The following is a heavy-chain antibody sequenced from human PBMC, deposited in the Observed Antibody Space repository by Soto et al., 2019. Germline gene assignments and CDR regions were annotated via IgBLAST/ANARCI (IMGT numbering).Heavy chain of an antibody. J-gene: IGHJ6*02. D-gene: IGHD3-3*01. CDR3: AREPRALYDFWSGYHYGMDV. CDR1: GGTFSSYA. Sequence: QVQLVQSGAEVKKPGSSVKVSCKASGGTFSSYAISWVRQAPGQGLEWMGGIIPIFGTANYAQKFQGRVTITADKSTSTAYMELSSLRSEDTGVYYCAREPRALYDFWSGYHYGMDVWGQGTTVTVSS. CDR2: IIPIFGTA. V-gene: IGHV1-69*06.